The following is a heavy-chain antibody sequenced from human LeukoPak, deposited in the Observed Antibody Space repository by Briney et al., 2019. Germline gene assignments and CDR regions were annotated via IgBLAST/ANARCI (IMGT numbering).Heavy chain of an antibody. V-gene: IGHV4-39*01. Sequence: SETLSLTCTVSGGSISSSGYYWGWIRQPPGKGLEWIASIYYSGSTYYNPSLKSRVTISVDTSKNQLSLKLSPLTAADTAVYYCARHEYSGSYYGLSWFDPWGQGTLVTVSS. CDR2: IYYSGST. D-gene: IGHD1-26*01. J-gene: IGHJ5*02. CDR3: ARHEYSGSYYGLSWFDP. CDR1: GGSISSSGYY.